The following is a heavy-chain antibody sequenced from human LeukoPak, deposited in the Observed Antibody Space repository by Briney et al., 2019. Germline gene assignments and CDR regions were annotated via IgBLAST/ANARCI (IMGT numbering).Heavy chain of an antibody. J-gene: IGHJ4*02. Sequence: GGSLRLSCAASGFTFSNFWMSWVRQAPGKGLVWVSRINSDGSSTSYADSVKGRFTISRDNAKNTLYLQMNSLRVEDTAVYYCARAYDSSGYYSVPFDYWGQGTLVTVSS. CDR1: GFTFSNFW. D-gene: IGHD3-22*01. V-gene: IGHV3-74*01. CDR2: INSDGSST. CDR3: ARAYDSSGYYSVPFDY.